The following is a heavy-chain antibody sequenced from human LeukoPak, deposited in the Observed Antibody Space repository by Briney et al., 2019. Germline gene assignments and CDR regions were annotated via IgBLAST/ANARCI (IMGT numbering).Heavy chain of an antibody. CDR3: AKAPDGYSSGLTGY. J-gene: IGHJ4*02. D-gene: IGHD6-19*01. V-gene: IGHV3-30*18. CDR2: ISYDGSNK. CDR1: GFTFSSYG. Sequence: PGGSLRLSCAASGFTFSSYGMHWVRQAPGKGLEWVAVISYDGSNKYYADSVKGRFTISRDNSKNTLYLQMNSLRAEDTAVYYCAKAPDGYSSGLTGYWGQGTLVTVSS.